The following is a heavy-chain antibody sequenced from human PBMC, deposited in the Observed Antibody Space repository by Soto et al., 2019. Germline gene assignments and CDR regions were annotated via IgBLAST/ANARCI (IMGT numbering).Heavy chain of an antibody. V-gene: IGHV3-23*01. CDR1: GFTFSSYV. Sequence: EVQLLESGGGLVQPGGSLRLSCAASGFTFSSYVMSWVRQAPGKGLELVSAISGSGGSTYYADSVKGRFTISRDNSKNTLYLQLNSLRAEETAVYYCAKYMGRVVVVTAIHDAFYIWGQGTMVTVAS. CDR3: AKYMGRVVVVTAIHDAFYI. D-gene: IGHD2-21*02. J-gene: IGHJ3*02. CDR2: ISGSGGST.